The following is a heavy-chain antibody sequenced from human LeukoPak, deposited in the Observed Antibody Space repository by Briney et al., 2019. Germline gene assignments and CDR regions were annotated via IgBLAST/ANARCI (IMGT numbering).Heavy chain of an antibody. J-gene: IGHJ4*02. V-gene: IGHV1-46*01. CDR3: ARAGRHSAVDY. Sequence: ASVKVSFKSSGYTFTSYYIHWVRQAPGQGLEWLGIINPSGGLTSYAQKFQGRVTMTRDTSTTTLYMELSSLGSEDTAVYYCARAGRHSAVDYWGQGTLVTVSS. D-gene: IGHD1-1*01. CDR1: GYTFTSYY. CDR2: INPSGGLT.